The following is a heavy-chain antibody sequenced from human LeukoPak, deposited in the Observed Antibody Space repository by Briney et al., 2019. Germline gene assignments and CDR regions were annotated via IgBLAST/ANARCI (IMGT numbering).Heavy chain of an antibody. V-gene: IGHV3-23*01. CDR3: AKDIGSYSSGWYGVFDY. Sequence: GGSLRLSCAASGFTFSSYAMSWLRQAPGKGLEWVSAISGSGGSTYYADSVKGRFTISRDNSKNTLYLQMNSLRAEDTAVYYCAKDIGSYSSGWYGVFDYWGQGTLVTVSS. J-gene: IGHJ4*02. CDR2: ISGSGGST. CDR1: GFTFSSYA. D-gene: IGHD6-19*01.